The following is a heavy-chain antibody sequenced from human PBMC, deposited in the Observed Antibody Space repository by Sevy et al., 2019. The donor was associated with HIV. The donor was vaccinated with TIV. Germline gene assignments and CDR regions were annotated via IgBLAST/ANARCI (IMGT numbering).Heavy chain of an antibody. J-gene: IGHJ6*02. D-gene: IGHD6-6*01. Sequence: GGSLRLSCAASGFTFDDYAMHWVRQAPGKGLEWVSGISWNSGSIGYADSVKGGFTISRDNAKNSLYLQMNSLRAEYTALYYCAKDIVGKSSSSYPNQYGQTAHYGMDVWGQGTTVTVSS. CDR2: ISWNSGSI. CDR3: AKDIVGKSSSSYPNQYGQTAHYGMDV. CDR1: GFTFDDYA. V-gene: IGHV3-9*01.